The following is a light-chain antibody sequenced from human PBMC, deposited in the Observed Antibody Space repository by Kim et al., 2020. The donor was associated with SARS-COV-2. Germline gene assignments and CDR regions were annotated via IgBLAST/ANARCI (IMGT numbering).Light chain of an antibody. CDR1: RSDVGGNDF. V-gene: IGLV2-14*03. J-gene: IGLJ1*01. CDR2: RGT. Sequence: GQSITSSCTVTRSDVGGNDFVSWYQHQPGKAPQLIIFRGTVRPSGISDRFSGSKSGNTASLTISGLRAEDEADYYCTSYGNSGPYVFGTGTKVTVL. CDR3: TSYGNSGPYV.